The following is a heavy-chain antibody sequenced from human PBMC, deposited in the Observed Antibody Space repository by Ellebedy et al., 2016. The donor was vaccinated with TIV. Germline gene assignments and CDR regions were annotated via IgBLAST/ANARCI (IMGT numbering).Heavy chain of an antibody. CDR1: GGSMRSRAYY. V-gene: IGHV4-61*02. D-gene: IGHD2-2*01. Sequence: SETLSLTXTVSGGSMRSRAYYWSWIRQPAGKGLEWIGRIYTSGVTNYNPSLESRVTMSIDTSKNQFSVKLSSVTAADTAVYYCARVEMTYHWFDPWGQGVLVTVAS. CDR3: ARVEMTYHWFDP. J-gene: IGHJ5*02. CDR2: IYTSGVT.